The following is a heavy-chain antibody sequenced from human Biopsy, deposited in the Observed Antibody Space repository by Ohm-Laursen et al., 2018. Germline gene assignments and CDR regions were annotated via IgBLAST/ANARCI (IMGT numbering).Heavy chain of an antibody. V-gene: IGHV1-8*01. CDR2: MNPNSGNT. Sequence: SVKVSCKASGYTFTNYNVNWVRQATGQGLEWMGWMNPNSGNTGYAQKFQGRVTMTRDTSADTAYMKLTSLTSEDTATYYCARADASTFDSWGQGTLVTVSS. CDR1: GYTFTNYN. CDR3: ARADASTFDS. J-gene: IGHJ4*02.